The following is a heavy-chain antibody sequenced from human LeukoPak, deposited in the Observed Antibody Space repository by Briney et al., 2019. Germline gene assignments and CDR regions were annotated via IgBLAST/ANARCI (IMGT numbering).Heavy chain of an antibody. D-gene: IGHD3-22*01. CDR2: ISSSGSTI. V-gene: IGHV3-48*03. J-gene: IGHJ6*03. Sequence: GGSLRLSCAASGFTFSSYEMNWVRQAPGKGLEWVSYISSSGSTIYYADSVKGRFTISRDNAKNSLYLQMNSLRAEDTAVYYCAKNARSTLFLQGSYYYHYMDVWGKGTTVTISS. CDR3: AKNARSTLFLQGSYYYHYMDV. CDR1: GFTFSSYE.